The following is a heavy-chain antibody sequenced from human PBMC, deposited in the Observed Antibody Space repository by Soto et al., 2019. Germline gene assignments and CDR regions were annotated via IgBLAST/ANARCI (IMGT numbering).Heavy chain of an antibody. CDR3: ARGLILWFGELSRRGGYYYYMDV. D-gene: IGHD3-10*01. CDR1: GGSFSGYQ. J-gene: IGHJ6*03. CDR2: INDSGNI. V-gene: IGHV4-34*01. Sequence: QVQLQQWGAGLLKPSETLSLTCAVYGGSFSGYQWTWIRQTPGKGLEWIGEINDSGNINYNPSLKSRVTILVDTAKKQMSLKLSSVTAAATAVYYCARGLILWFGELSRRGGYYYYMDVWGKGTTVTVSS.